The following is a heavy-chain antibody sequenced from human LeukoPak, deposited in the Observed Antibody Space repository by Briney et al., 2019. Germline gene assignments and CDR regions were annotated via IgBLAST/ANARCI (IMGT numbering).Heavy chain of an antibody. J-gene: IGHJ5*02. Sequence: GGSLRLSCAASGFTFSSYWMHWVRQAPGKGLVWVSRINSDGSSTSYADSVKGRFTISRDNTKNTLYLQMNSLRAEDTAVYYCARGVTIFGVVIKFYNWFDPWGQGTLVTVSS. D-gene: IGHD3-3*01. CDR3: ARGVTIFGVVIKFYNWFDP. CDR2: INSDGSST. CDR1: GFTFSSYW. V-gene: IGHV3-74*01.